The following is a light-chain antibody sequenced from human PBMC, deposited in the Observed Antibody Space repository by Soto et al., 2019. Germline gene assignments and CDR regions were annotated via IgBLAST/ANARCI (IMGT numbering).Light chain of an antibody. CDR1: QSVSSSN. Sequence: DIVLTQSPGTLSLSPGERATLSCRASQSVSSSNLAWYQQKPAQAPRLLIYAASRRAPGIPERFSGSGSGTDFTLTISRLEPADFAVYYCQQYLTSPTTFGQGTKVEIK. CDR2: AAS. V-gene: IGKV3-20*01. J-gene: IGKJ1*01. CDR3: QQYLTSPTT.